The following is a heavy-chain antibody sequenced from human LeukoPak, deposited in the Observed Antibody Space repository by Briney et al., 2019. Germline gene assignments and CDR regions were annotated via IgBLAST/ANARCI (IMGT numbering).Heavy chain of an antibody. CDR2: ISSSGSTI. CDR3: ARVVRSGSSWANYYYGMDV. J-gene: IGHJ6*02. CDR1: GFTFSDYY. Sequence: GGSLRLSCAASGFTFSDYYMSWIRQAPGKGLEWVSYISSSGSTIYYADSVKGRFTISRDNAKNSLYLQMNSLRAEDTAVYYCARVVRSGSSWANYYYGMDVWGQGTTVTVSS. V-gene: IGHV3-11*01. D-gene: IGHD6-13*01.